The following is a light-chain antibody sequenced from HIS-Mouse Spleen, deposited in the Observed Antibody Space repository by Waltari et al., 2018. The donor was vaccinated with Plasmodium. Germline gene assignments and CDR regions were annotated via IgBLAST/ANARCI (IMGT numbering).Light chain of an antibody. CDR3: QQYNNWSFT. CDR1: QSVSNN. J-gene: IGKJ3*01. Sequence: EIVMTQSPATLSVSPGERATLSCRASQSVSNNLAWYQHKPAQAPRLLIYGASPSATAISAIVSGRGSGTEFTLTIRSLEAEDSAVYYCQQYNNWSFTFGPGTKVDIK. V-gene: IGKV3-15*01. CDR2: GAS.